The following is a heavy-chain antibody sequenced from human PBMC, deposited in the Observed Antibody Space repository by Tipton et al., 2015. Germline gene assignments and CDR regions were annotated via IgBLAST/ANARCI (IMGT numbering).Heavy chain of an antibody. CDR2: ISRGGTDI. J-gene: IGHJ4*02. D-gene: IGHD5-24*01. V-gene: IGHV3-21*01. CDR3: ARDRGDDYNRHFDN. Sequence: SLRLSCAASGFTFSSYSMNWVRQAPGKGLEWISSISRGGTDIYYADSVKGRFTFSRDNAKNSLYLQMNSLTAEDTAVYYCARDRGDDYNRHFDNWGQGTLVTVSS. CDR1: GFTFSSYS.